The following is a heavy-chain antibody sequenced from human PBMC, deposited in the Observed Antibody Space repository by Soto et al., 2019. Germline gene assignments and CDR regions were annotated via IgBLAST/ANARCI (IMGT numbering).Heavy chain of an antibody. CDR1: GGSISSGSYY. D-gene: IGHD5-12*01. J-gene: IGHJ6*02. CDR3: ARDPRGGYSGYGLDSVRSLYYYGMDV. V-gene: IGHV4-31*03. Sequence: SETLSLTCTVSGGSISSGSYYWSWIRQHPGKGLEWIGYIYYSGSTYYNPSLKSRVTISVDTSKNQFSLKLSSVTAADTAVYYCARDPRGGYSGYGLDSVRSLYYYGMDVWGQGTTVTVS. CDR2: IYYSGST.